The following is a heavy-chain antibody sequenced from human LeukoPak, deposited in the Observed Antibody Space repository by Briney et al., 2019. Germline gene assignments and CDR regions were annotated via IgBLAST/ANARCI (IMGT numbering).Heavy chain of an antibody. Sequence: PGGSLRLSCAASGFTFDDYGMSWVRQAPGKGLERVATIKPDGSAQYYVDSVKGRFTISRDNAKNSLFLQINSLRAEDTAVYYCANGGTYSSGPWGQGTLVTVSS. D-gene: IGHD3-22*01. V-gene: IGHV3-7*01. J-gene: IGHJ5*02. CDR2: IKPDGSAQ. CDR1: GFTFDDYG. CDR3: ANGGTYSSGP.